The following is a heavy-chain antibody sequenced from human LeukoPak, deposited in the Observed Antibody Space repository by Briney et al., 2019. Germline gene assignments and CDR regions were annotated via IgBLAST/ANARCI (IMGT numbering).Heavy chain of an antibody. V-gene: IGHV1-69*06. Sequence: SVKVSCKASGGSFSSYAISWVRQAPGQGLEWMGGIIPIFGTANYAQKFQGRVTITADKSTSTAYMELSSLRSEDTAVYYCARESMAAAGRNWFDPWGQGTLVTVSS. D-gene: IGHD6-13*01. CDR1: GGSFSSYA. CDR3: ARESMAAAGRNWFDP. J-gene: IGHJ5*02. CDR2: IIPIFGTA.